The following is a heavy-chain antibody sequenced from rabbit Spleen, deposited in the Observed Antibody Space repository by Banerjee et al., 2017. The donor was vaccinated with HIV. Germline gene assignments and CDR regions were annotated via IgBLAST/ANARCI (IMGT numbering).Heavy chain of an antibody. V-gene: IGHV1S40*01. Sequence: QSLEESGGDLVKPGASLTLTCTASEFSFSSSYWICWVRQAPGKGLEWVACIASGSSGRTYYASWARGRFTVSKTSSTTVTLQMTSLTAADTATYFCARDIAGSGNWGLYFDLWGQGTLVTVS. CDR3: ARDIAGSGNWGLYFDL. CDR2: IASGSSGRT. CDR1: EFSFSSSYW. D-gene: IGHD8-1*01. J-gene: IGHJ4*01.